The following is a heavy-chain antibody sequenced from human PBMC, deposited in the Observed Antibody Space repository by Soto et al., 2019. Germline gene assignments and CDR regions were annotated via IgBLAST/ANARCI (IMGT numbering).Heavy chain of an antibody. Sequence: GGSLRLSCAASGFTFSSYAMSWVRQAPGKGLEWVSAISGSGGSTYYADSVKGRFTISRDNSKNTLYLQMNSLRAEDTAVYYCAKGSYYDYVWGSSRTSLDYWGQGTLVTVSA. V-gene: IGHV3-23*01. D-gene: IGHD3-16*02. CDR1: GFTFSSYA. J-gene: IGHJ4*02. CDR2: ISGSGGST. CDR3: AKGSYYDYVWGSSRTSLDY.